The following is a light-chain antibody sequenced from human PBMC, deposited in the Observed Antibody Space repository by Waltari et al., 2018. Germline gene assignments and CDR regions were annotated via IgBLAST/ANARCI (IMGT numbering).Light chain of an antibody. CDR1: QSVSSSY. Sequence: EIVLTQSPGPLSLSPGERHNLSCRASQSVSSSYLAWYQQKPGQAPRLLIYGASSRATGIPDRFSGSGSGTDFTLTISRLEPEDFAVYYCQQYGSSPLYSFGQGTKLEIK. CDR3: QQYGSSPLYS. CDR2: GAS. V-gene: IGKV3-20*01. J-gene: IGKJ2*03.